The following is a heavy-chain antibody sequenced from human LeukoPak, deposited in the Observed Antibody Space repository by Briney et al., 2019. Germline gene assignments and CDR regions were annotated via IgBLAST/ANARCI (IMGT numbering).Heavy chain of an antibody. CDR3: ARREVTGYNWFDP. Sequence: GGSLRLSCAASGFTVSSNYMSWVRQAPGKGLEWVSVIYSGGSIYYADSVKGRFTISRDNAKNSLYLQMNSLRAEDTAVYYCARREVTGYNWFDPWGQGTLVTVSS. CDR2: IYSGGSI. CDR1: GFTVSSNY. V-gene: IGHV3-53*01. D-gene: IGHD3-9*01. J-gene: IGHJ5*02.